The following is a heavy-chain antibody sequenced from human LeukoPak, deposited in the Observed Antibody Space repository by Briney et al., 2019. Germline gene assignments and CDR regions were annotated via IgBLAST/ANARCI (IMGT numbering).Heavy chain of an antibody. J-gene: IGHJ4*02. CDR3: ARGFLAD. CDR1: GFTFSNSW. D-gene: IGHD3-10*01. CDR2: IKQDGSEK. Sequence: GGSLRLSCAASGFTFSNSWMSWVRQAPGKGLEWVANIKQDGSEKYYVDSVKGRFTISRDNAKNSLYLQMNSLRAEDTAVYYCARGFLADWGQGTLVTVSS. V-gene: IGHV3-7*01.